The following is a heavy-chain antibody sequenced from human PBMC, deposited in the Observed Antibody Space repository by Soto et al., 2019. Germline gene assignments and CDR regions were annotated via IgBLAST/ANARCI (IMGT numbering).Heavy chain of an antibody. V-gene: IGHV1-8*01. CDR3: ARGWGDILTGYTDAFDI. CDR1: GYTFTSYD. CDR2: MNPNSGNT. J-gene: IGHJ3*02. D-gene: IGHD3-9*01. Sequence: GASMKASCKASGYTFTSYDMNWVRQATGQGLEWMGWMNPNSGNTGYAQKFQGRVTMTRNTSMSTAYMELSSLRSEDTAVYYCARGWGDILTGYTDAFDIWGQGTMVTVSS.